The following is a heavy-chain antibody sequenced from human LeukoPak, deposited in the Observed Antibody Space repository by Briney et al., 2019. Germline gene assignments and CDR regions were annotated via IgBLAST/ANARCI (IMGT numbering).Heavy chain of an antibody. CDR2: IKQDGSEK. CDR3: ARIGYRSSSFDY. J-gene: IGHJ4*02. Sequence: GGSLRLSCAASGFTFTNYWMSWVRQAPGKGLEWVANIKQDGSEKDYVDSLKGRFTISRDNAKNLVYLQVNSLIAEDTAAYYCARIGYRSSSFDYWGQGTLVTVSS. V-gene: IGHV3-7*01. D-gene: IGHD5-12*01. CDR1: GFTFTNYW.